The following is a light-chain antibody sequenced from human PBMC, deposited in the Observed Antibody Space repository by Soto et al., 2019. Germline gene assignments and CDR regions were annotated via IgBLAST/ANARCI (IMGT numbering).Light chain of an antibody. V-gene: IGKV1-5*01. CDR2: DVS. Sequence: GERVTITCRASQSVGNWLAWYQHKPGKAPKLLIYDVSSLESGLPSRFSGSGSGTEFILTISSLQPDDFATYYCQQYSSYSFGQGTKVDIK. CDR3: QQYSSYS. J-gene: IGKJ1*01. CDR1: QSVGNW.